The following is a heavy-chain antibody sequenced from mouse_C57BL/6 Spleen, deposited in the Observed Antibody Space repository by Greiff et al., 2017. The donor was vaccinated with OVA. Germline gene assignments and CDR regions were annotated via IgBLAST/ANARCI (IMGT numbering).Heavy chain of an antibody. V-gene: IGHV1-55*01. D-gene: IGHD4-1*01. J-gene: IGHJ1*03. Sequence: QVQLQQPGAELVKPGASVKMSCKASGYTFTSYWITWVKQRPGQGLEWIGDIYPGSGSTNYNEKFKSKATLTVDTSSSTAYMQLSSLTSEDSAVYYCARSELGRWYFDVWGTGTTVTVSS. CDR1: GYTFTSYW. CDR3: ARSELGRWYFDV. CDR2: IYPGSGST.